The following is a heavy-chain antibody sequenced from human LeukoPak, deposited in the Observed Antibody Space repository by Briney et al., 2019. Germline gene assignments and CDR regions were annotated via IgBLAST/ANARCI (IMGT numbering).Heavy chain of an antibody. CDR3: ARGGGSSSSVFDY. CDR1: GYTFTSYA. D-gene: IGHD6-6*01. Sequence: ASVKVSCKASGYTFTSYAIHWVPQPPGQRLEWMGWINAGNGNTKYSQKFQGRVTITRDTSASTAYMELSGLRSEDTAVFYCARGGGSSSSVFDYWGQGTLVTVSS. J-gene: IGHJ4*02. CDR2: INAGNGNT. V-gene: IGHV1-3*01.